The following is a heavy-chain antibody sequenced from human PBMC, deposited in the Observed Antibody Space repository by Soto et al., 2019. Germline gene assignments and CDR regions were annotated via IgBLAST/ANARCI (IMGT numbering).Heavy chain of an antibody. CDR2: INSDGIST. CDR1: GFTFSTYW. Sequence: GGSLRLSCAASGFTFSTYWMHWVRQAPGKGLVWVSRINSDGISTSYADSVKGRFTISRDNAKNTLYLQMNSLRAEDTAVYYCARSYSGYDPDFDYWGQGTLVTVSS. V-gene: IGHV3-74*01. J-gene: IGHJ4*02. D-gene: IGHD5-12*01. CDR3: ARSYSGYDPDFDY.